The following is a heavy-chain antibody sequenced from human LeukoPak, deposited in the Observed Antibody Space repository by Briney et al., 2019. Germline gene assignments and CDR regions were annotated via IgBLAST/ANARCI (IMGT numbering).Heavy chain of an antibody. CDR1: GGSIRSYY. V-gene: IGHV4-59*01. D-gene: IGHD6-19*01. CDR2: IYYSGST. J-gene: IGHJ4*02. CDR3: ARVGSSGWSFDY. Sequence: SETLSLTCTVSGGSIRSYYWGWIRQPPGKGLEWIGYIYYSGSTNYNPSLESRVTISVDTSKNQFSLRLSSVTAADTAVYYCARVGSSGWSFDYWGQGTLVTVSS.